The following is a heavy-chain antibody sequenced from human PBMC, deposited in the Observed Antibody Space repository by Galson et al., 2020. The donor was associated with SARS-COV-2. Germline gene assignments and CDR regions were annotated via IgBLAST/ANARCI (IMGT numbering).Heavy chain of an antibody. CDR2: IDTNTGNP. Sequence: ASVKVSCKASGYTFSTYGMNWVRQAPGQGLEWMGWIDTNTGNPTYAQGFTGRFVFSLDTSVTTAYLQISSLKAEDTAVYYCAKEGRGWTPTGLYYYHGLDVWGQGTTVTVSS. D-gene: IGHD3-10*01. CDR1: GYTFSTYG. J-gene: IGHJ6*02. V-gene: IGHV7-4-1*02. CDR3: AKEGRGWTPTGLYYYHGLDV.